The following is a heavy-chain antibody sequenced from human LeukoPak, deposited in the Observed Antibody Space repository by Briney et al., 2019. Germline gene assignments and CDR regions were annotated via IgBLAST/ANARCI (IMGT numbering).Heavy chain of an antibody. CDR2: IYPGDSDT. D-gene: IGHD4-23*01. V-gene: IGHV5-51*01. Sequence: TGESLKISCKGSGYSFTRNWIGWVRQMPGKGLEWMGIIYPGDSDTRYSPSFQGQVTISADKSINTAYLQWSSLKASDTAMYYCARRVVNNRNCYFNLWGRGTLVTVSS. CDR1: GYSFTRNW. CDR3: ARRVVNNRNCYFNL. J-gene: IGHJ2*01.